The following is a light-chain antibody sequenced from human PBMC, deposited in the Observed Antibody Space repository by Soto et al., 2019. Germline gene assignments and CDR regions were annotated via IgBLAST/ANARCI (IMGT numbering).Light chain of an antibody. J-gene: IGLJ2*01. CDR1: SGGIASNS. Sequence: NFMLTQPHSVSESPGKTVIISCTRSSGGIASNSVQWYQQRPGSAPTTVIYENNQRPSGVPDRFSGSKSGYTASLTISGLQAEDEADYYCCSYAGSSTVVFGGGTKVIVL. CDR2: ENN. V-gene: IGLV6-57*04. CDR3: CSYAGSSTVV.